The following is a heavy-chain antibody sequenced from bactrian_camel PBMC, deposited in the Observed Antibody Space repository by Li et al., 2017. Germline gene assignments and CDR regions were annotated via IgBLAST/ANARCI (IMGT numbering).Heavy chain of an antibody. J-gene: IGHJ4*01. Sequence: HVQLVESGGGSVETGGTLTLSCVASAFPSSSNCMGWFRQAPRKEREGIAVLYTSGRTTFYAGSVKGRFTMSQENPKNTVYLHMTNLKREDTAVYYCAATRSFCPLKDCNKSFGYWGQGTQVTVS. CDR3: AATRSFCPLKDCNKSFGY. V-gene: IGHV3S1*01. CDR1: AFPSSSNC. D-gene: IGHD3*01. CDR2: LYTSGRTT.